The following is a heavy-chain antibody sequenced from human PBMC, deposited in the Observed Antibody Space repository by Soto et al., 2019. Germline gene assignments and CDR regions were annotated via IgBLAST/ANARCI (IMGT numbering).Heavy chain of an antibody. CDR3: ARSDFWSGCYKNWFDP. V-gene: IGHV1-8*01. CDR1: GYTFTSYD. Sequence: ASVKVSCKASGYTFTSYDINWVRQATGQGLEWMGWMNPNSGNTGYAQKFQGRVTMTRNTSISTAYMELSSLRSEDTAVYYCARSDFWSGCYKNWFDPWGQGTLVTVSS. J-gene: IGHJ5*02. D-gene: IGHD3-3*01. CDR2: MNPNSGNT.